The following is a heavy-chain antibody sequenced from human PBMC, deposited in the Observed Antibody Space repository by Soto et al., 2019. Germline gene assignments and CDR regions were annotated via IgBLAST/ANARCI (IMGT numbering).Heavy chain of an antibody. V-gene: IGHV4-59*01. J-gene: IGHJ4*02. CDR2: IYYSGST. CDR1: GGSISSYY. D-gene: IGHD5-18*01. CDR3: ARGLYSYGPFDY. Sequence: SETLSLTCTVSGGSISSYYWSWIRQPPGKGLEWIGYIYYSGSTNYNPSLKSRVTISVDTSKNQFSLKLSSVTAADTAVYYCARGLYSYGPFDYWGQGTLVTVSS.